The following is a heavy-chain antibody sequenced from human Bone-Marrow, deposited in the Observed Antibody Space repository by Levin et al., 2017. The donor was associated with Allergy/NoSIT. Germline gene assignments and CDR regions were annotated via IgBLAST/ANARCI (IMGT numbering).Heavy chain of an antibody. D-gene: IGHD1-26*01. CDR2: ISFDGREK. V-gene: IGHV3-30*04. Sequence: SCGASGFTFRSHAMHWVRQAAGKGLEWVAFISFDGREKDYADSVKGRFTISRDNSKDTVYLQMSTLNTEDTALYYCARKGYGGDQGLDYWGQGTLVTVSA. J-gene: IGHJ4*02. CDR3: ARKGYGGDQGLDY. CDR1: GFTFRSHA.